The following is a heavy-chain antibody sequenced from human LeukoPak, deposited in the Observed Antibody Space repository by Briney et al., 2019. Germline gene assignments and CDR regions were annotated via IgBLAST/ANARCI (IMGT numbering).Heavy chain of an antibody. V-gene: IGHV4-38-2*02. CDR1: GYSISSGYY. J-gene: IGHJ4*02. CDR3: ARETVVPVGFAY. D-gene: IGHD2-15*01. CDR2: IYHSGST. Sequence: SETLSLTCTVSGYSISSGYYWGWIRQPPGKGLEWIGSIYHSGSTYYNPSLKSRVTISVDTSKNQFSLKLSSVTAADTAVYYCARETVVPVGFAYWGQGILVTVSS.